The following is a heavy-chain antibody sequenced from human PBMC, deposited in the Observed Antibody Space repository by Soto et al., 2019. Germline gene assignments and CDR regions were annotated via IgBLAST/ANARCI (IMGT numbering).Heavy chain of an antibody. CDR3: ARVVTMIVVPRGLFYY. CDR1: GGSISSSRCH. J-gene: IGHJ4*02. CDR2: IKYSGTT. D-gene: IGHD3-22*01. Sequence: SETLSLTCTVSGGSISSSRCHWGWIRQPPGKGLEWIASIKYSGTTFYNPSLKSRVTLSVDTSKNQFALKLSSVTAADTAVYYCARVVTMIVVPRGLFYYWGQGTLVTVSS. V-gene: IGHV4-39*06.